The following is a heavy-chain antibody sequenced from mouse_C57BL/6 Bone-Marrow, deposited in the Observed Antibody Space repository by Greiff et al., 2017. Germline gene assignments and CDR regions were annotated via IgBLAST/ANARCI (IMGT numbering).Heavy chain of an antibody. CDR1: GYSITSGYD. V-gene: IGHV3-1*01. D-gene: IGHD1-1*01. J-gene: IGHJ2*01. CDR3: ARAGYYGSSSYYFDY. CDR2: ISYSGST. Sequence: EVKLMESGPGMVKPSQSLSLTCTVTGYSITSGYDWHWIRHFPGNKLEWMGYISYSGSTNYNPSLKSRISITHDTSKNHFFLKLNSVTTEDTATYYCARAGYYGSSSYYFDYWGQGTTLTVSS.